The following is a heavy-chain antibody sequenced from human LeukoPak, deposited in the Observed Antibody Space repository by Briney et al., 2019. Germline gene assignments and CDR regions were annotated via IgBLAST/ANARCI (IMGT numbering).Heavy chain of an antibody. Sequence: ASVKVSCKASGYTFTSYGIGWVRQAPGQGLEWMGWISAYNGNTNYAQKLQGRVTITTETSTSTAYMELRSLRSDDTAVYYCARDDSGRRYAFDIWGQGTMVTVSS. D-gene: IGHD1-26*01. V-gene: IGHV1-18*01. CDR3: ARDDSGRRYAFDI. J-gene: IGHJ3*02. CDR2: ISAYNGNT. CDR1: GYTFTSYG.